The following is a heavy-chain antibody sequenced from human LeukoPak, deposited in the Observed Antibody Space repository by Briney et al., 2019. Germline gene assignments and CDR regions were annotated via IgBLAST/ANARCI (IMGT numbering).Heavy chain of an antibody. CDR1: GFAFSSYR. J-gene: IGHJ5*02. CDR3: ARASTEYAVTDGFDT. D-gene: IGHD4-17*01. Sequence: GGSLRLSCAASGFAFSSYRMNWVRQSPGKGLQWVSYVSYGSSYISYADSLKGRFTISRDDAKSSVYLEMTSLRAEDTAVYYCARASTEYAVTDGFDTWGPGTLVTVS. V-gene: IGHV3-21*04. CDR2: VSYGSSYI.